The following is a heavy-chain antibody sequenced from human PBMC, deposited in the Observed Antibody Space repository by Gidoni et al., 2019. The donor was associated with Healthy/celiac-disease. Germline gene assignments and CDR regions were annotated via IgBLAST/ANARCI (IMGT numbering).Heavy chain of an antibody. CDR1: VYTLTSYD. D-gene: IGHD6-13*01. J-gene: IGHJ3*02. CDR3: ARVRQQLVGEAFDI. CDR2: MNPNSGNT. V-gene: IGHV1-8*01. Sequence: QVQLVQSGAELQKPVASVKVSCKASVYTLTSYDINWMRQSTGQGLEWMGWMNPNSGNTGYAQKFKGIVTRTRNTSISKAYMELSSLRSEDTAVYYCARVRQQLVGEAFDIWGQGTMVTVSS.